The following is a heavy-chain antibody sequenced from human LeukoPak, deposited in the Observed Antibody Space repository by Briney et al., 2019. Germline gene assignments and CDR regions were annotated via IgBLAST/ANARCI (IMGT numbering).Heavy chain of an antibody. CDR2: IYYGGST. Sequence: SETLSLTCTVSGASISSSSYYWGWIRQPPGKGLEWIGSIYYGGSTYYNPSLKSRVTISVDTSKNQFSLKVNSVTAADTAVYYCARDSSIVGGGEFDYWGQGTLVTVSS. D-gene: IGHD1-26*01. CDR1: GASISSSSYY. V-gene: IGHV4-39*07. CDR3: ARDSSIVGGGEFDY. J-gene: IGHJ4*02.